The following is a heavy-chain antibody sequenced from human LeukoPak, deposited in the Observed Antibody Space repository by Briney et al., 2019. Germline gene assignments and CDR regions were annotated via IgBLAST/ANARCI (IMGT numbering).Heavy chain of an antibody. J-gene: IGHJ3*02. CDR2: IYYSGST. V-gene: IGHV4-39*07. CDR3: ARVRTTMIVVVITSHAFDI. D-gene: IGHD3-22*01. Sequence: SETLSLTCTVSGGSISSSSYYWGWIRQPPGKGLEWIGSIYYSGSTYYNPSLKSRVTISVDTSKNQFSLKLSSVTAADTAVYYCARVRTTMIVVVITSHAFDIWGQGTMVTVSS. CDR1: GGSISSSSYY.